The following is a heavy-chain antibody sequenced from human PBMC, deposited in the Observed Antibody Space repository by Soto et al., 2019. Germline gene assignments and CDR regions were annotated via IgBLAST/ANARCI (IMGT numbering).Heavy chain of an antibody. V-gene: IGHV5-51*01. CDR3: ARRPRGDYIWGSYRYPLFDY. CDR1: GYSFTSYW. CDR2: IYPGDSDT. Sequence: PGESLKISCKGSGYSFTSYWIGWVRQMPGKGLEWMGIIYPGDSDTRYSPSFQGQVTISADKSISTAYLQWSSLKASDTAMYYCARRPRGDYIWGSYRYPLFDYWGQGTLVTVSS. D-gene: IGHD3-16*02. J-gene: IGHJ4*02.